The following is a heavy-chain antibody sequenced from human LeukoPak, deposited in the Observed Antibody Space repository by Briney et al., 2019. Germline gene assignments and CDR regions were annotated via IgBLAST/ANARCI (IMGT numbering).Heavy chain of an antibody. CDR1: GYTFTSYA. J-gene: IGHJ4*02. D-gene: IGHD3-22*01. CDR3: ARSYDSSGYYYPLDY. V-gene: IGHV1-3*01. CDR2: INAGNGNT. Sequence: AASVKVSCTASGYTFTSYAMHWVRQAPGQRLEWMGWINAGNGNTKYSQKFQGRVTITRDTSASTAYMELSSLRSEDTAVYYCARSYDSSGYYYPLDYWGQGTLVTVSS.